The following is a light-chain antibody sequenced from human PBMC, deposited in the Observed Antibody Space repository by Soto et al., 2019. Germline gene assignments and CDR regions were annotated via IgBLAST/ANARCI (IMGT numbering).Light chain of an antibody. V-gene: IGKV3-20*01. Sequence: EIVLAQSPGTLSLSPGERATLSCRASQSVSSSYLAWYQQKPGQAPRLLIYGASSRATGIPDRFSGSGSGTDFTLTISRLEPEDFEVYYCQQYGRSPLTFGGGTKVDI. J-gene: IGKJ4*01. CDR2: GAS. CDR3: QQYGRSPLT. CDR1: QSVSSSY.